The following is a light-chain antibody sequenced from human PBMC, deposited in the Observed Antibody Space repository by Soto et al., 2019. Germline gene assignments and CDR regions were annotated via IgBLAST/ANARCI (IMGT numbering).Light chain of an antibody. J-gene: IGKJ4*01. CDR1: QSVSSN. CDR3: QQYSNWPLT. Sequence: THSPATLPVSPGARATLSCRASQSVSSNLAWYQQKPGQAPRFLIYGASTRATGIPARFSGSGSGTEFTLTISSLQSEDFAVYYCQQYSNWPLTFGGGAKVDI. V-gene: IGKV3-15*01. CDR2: GAS.